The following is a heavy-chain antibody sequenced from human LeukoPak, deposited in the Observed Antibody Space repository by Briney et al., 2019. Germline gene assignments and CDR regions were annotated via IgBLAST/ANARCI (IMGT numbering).Heavy chain of an antibody. V-gene: IGHV3-15*01. CDR2: IKSNTDGETT. CDR1: GFTFSNAW. D-gene: IGHD5-24*01. Sequence: PGGSLRLYCAASGFTFSNAWMSWVRQAPGKGLEWVGRIKSNTDGETTDYAATVKGRFTISRDDSKNTLYLQMNSLNTEDTAVYYCTTQASLDGYPDWGQGTLVTVSS. J-gene: IGHJ4*02. CDR3: TTQASLDGYPD.